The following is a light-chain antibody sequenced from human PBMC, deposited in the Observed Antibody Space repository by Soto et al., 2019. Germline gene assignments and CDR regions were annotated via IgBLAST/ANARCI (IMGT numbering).Light chain of an antibody. CDR3: TSYAGSNNRGV. CDR2: EVN. V-gene: IGLV2-8*01. J-gene: IGLJ1*01. CDR1: SSDFGGYNY. Sequence: QSVLTQPPSASGSPGQSVTMSCTGTSSDFGGYNYIAWYQHHPGKAPKLIIYEVNRRPSGVPDRFSGSKSGNTASLTVSGLQAEDEADYYCTSYAGSNNRGVFGSGTKVTVL.